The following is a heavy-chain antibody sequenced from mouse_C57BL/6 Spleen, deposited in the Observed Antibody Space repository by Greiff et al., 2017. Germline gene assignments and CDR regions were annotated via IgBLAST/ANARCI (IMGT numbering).Heavy chain of an antibody. V-gene: IGHV3-6*01. J-gene: IGHJ2*01. Sequence: DVKLQESGPGLVKPSQSLSLTCSVTGYSITSGYYWNWIRQFPGNKLEWMGYISYDGSNNYNPSLKNRISITRDTSKNQFFLKLNSVTTEDTATYYCAREHGYYGSSLYFDYWGQGTTLTVSS. CDR3: AREHGYYGSSLYFDY. CDR2: ISYDGSN. CDR1: GYSITSGYY. D-gene: IGHD1-1*01.